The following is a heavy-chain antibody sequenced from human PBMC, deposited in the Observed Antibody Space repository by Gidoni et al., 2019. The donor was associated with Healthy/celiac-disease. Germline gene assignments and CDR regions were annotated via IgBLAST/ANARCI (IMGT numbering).Heavy chain of an antibody. V-gene: IGHV3-21*01. CDR3: ARGGPPDFHGMDV. CDR1: GFTFGRNS. J-gene: IGHJ6*02. CDR2: ISSSSNYI. D-gene: IGHD2-21*02. Sequence: EVQLVESGGGLVKPGGSLSLSCAASGFTFGRNSMNWVRQPPGKGLGWVSSISSSSNYIYYADSVKGRFTISRDNAKNSLYLQMNSLRAEDTAVYYCARGGPPDFHGMDVWGQGTTVTVSS.